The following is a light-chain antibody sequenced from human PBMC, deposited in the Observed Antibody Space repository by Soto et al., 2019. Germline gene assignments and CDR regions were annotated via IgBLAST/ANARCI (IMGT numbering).Light chain of an antibody. Sequence: QSVLTQPPSLSGAPGQRVTISCTGTRSNIGAGYGVHWYQQLPGSAPRLLIYANSHRPSGVPDRFSGSKSATSASLAITDLQAEDEANYYCCSYAGSYTLVFGGGTKLTVL. V-gene: IGLV1-40*01. CDR2: ANS. CDR1: RSNIGAGYG. CDR3: CSYAGSYTLV. J-gene: IGLJ2*01.